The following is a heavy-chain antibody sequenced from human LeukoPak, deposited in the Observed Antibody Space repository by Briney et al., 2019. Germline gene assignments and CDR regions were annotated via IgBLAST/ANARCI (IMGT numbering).Heavy chain of an antibody. D-gene: IGHD3-3*01. V-gene: IGHV1-18*01. CDR1: GYTFTSYG. CDR2: ISAYNGNT. Sequence: GASVKVSCKASGYTFTSYGISWVRQAPGQGLEWMGWISAYNGNTNYAQKLQGRVTMTTDTSTSTAYMELRSLRSDDTAVYYCARGSGYYDFWSGPHPSGVPIDYWGQGTLVTVSS. J-gene: IGHJ4*02. CDR3: ARGSGYYDFWSGPHPSGVPIDY.